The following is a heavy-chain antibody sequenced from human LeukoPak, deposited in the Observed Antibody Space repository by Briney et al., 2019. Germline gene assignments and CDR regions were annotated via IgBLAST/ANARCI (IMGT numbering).Heavy chain of an antibody. D-gene: IGHD4-11*01. CDR3: ARGSGSRLQYPWFDP. CDR2: ISSSSSYI. J-gene: IGHJ5*02. Sequence: PGGSLRLSCAASGFTFSSYSMNWVRQAPGKGLEWVSSISSSSSYIYYADSVKGRFTISRDNAKNSLYLQMNSLRAEDTAVYYCARGSGSRLQYPWFDPWGQGTLVTVSS. V-gene: IGHV3-21*01. CDR1: GFTFSSYS.